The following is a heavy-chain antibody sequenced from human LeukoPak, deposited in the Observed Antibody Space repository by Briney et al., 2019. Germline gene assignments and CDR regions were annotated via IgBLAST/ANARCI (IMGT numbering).Heavy chain of an antibody. Sequence: GGSLRLSCAASGFTFSSYEMNWVRQAPGKGLEWVSFISSSSSYINYADSVKGRFTISRDNAKKSLYLQMNSLRAEDTAVYYCARLCIVGTKSAFDIWGQGTMVTVSS. CDR1: GFTFSSYE. CDR3: ARLCIVGTKSAFDI. D-gene: IGHD1-26*01. V-gene: IGHV3-21*01. CDR2: ISSSSSYI. J-gene: IGHJ3*02.